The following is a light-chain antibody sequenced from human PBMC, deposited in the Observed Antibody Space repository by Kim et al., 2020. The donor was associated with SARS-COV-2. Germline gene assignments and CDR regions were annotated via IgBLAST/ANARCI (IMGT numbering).Light chain of an antibody. Sequence: YGSPGKTASITCSGDKLGDKYACWYQQKPGQSPVLVIYQDSKRPSGIPERFSGSNSGNTATLTISGTQAMDEADYYCQAWDSTWVFGGGTQLTVL. V-gene: IGLV3-1*01. J-gene: IGLJ3*02. CDR1: KLGDKY. CDR2: QDS. CDR3: QAWDSTWV.